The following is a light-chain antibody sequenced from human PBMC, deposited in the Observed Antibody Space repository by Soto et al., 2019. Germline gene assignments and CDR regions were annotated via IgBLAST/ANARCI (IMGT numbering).Light chain of an antibody. CDR1: QSISRW. V-gene: IGKV1-5*03. Sequence: DIQMTQSPSTLSASIGDRVTITCRASQSISRWLAWYRQKPGEAPKLLIYEGSILERGVPSWFSGRGSGTEFTLTISSLQPDDFATFYCQQYNSYSRTFGQGTRVEVK. CDR2: EGS. CDR3: QQYNSYSRT. J-gene: IGKJ1*01.